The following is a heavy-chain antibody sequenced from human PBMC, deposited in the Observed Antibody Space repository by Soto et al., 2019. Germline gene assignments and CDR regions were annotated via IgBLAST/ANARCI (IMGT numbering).Heavy chain of an antibody. CDR2: VYTSGYS. J-gene: IGHJ5*02. D-gene: IGHD6-13*01. V-gene: IGHV4-4*07. Sequence: VQLQESGPGLVKPSETLSLICTVSGDSISSDYLSWIRQPAGKGLEWIGRVYTSGYSNSNPFLKTPVTMSVDTYKRQFSLNLSSVPAADTAVYYCAREPTTAGTMNGFAPWGQGTRVTVSS. CDR1: GDSISSDY. CDR3: AREPTTAGTMNGFAP.